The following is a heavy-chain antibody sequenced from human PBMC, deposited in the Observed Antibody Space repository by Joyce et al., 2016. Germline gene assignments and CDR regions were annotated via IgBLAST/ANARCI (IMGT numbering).Heavy chain of an antibody. V-gene: IGHV3-7*01. D-gene: IGHD4-23*01. Sequence: EVQLVESGGILVQPGGSLRLSCAAFGFTFSGESMTWVRQAPGKGLESVASISRDGSYISYVDSVKGRFTISRDNARNSLYLQMNSLRVEDTAVYYCARGLRWTDYWGQGTLVTVSS. CDR2: ISRDGSYI. CDR1: GFTFSGES. J-gene: IGHJ4*02. CDR3: ARGLRWTDY.